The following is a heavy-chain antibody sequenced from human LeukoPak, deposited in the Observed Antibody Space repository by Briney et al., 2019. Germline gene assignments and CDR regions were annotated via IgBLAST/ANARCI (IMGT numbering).Heavy chain of an antibody. Sequence: SGPTLVNPTQTLTLTCTFSGFSLSTSGVGVGWIRQPPGKALEWLALIYWNDDKRYSPSLKSRLTITKDTSKNQVVLTMTNMDPVDTATYYCAHRRGIWYSDAFDIWGQGTMVTVSS. CDR2: IYWNDDK. J-gene: IGHJ3*02. D-gene: IGHD6-13*01. CDR3: AHRRGIWYSDAFDI. V-gene: IGHV2-5*01. CDR1: GFSLSTSGVG.